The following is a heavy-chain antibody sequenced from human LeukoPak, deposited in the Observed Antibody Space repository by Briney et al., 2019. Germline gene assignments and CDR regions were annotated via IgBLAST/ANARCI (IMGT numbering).Heavy chain of an antibody. V-gene: IGHV4-39*01. J-gene: IGHJ4*02. CDR1: GGSISSSIYF. D-gene: IGHD1-26*01. Sequence: PSETLSLTCTVSGGSISSSIYFWVWIPQPPGKGLGWIVTIYYSGSTYYNPSLKTRVTISVDTSKNQFSLKLRSVTAADTAVYFCARLPYSGSYYVDYWGQGGLVTVSS. CDR3: ARLPYSGSYYVDY. CDR2: IYYSGST.